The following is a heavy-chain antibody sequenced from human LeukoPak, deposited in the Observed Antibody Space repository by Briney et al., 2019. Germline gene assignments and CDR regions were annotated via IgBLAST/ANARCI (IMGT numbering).Heavy chain of an antibody. J-gene: IGHJ4*02. CDR1: GGSISSGGYY. CDR3: ATEGMDCGGDCYSSY. V-gene: IGHV4-31*03. Sequence: SQTLSLTCTFPGGSISSGGYYWSWVRQHPGEGLGWIGYIYYSGSTYYNPSLKSRVTISVDTSKNQFSLKLSSVTAADTAVYYCATEGMDCGGDCYSSYWGQGTLVTVSS. CDR2: IYYSGST. D-gene: IGHD2-21*02.